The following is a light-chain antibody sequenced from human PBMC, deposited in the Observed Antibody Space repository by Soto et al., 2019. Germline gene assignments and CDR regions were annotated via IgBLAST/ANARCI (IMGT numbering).Light chain of an antibody. CDR3: GSWDSSLTANV. CDR2: DDI. J-gene: IGLJ1*01. V-gene: IGLV1-51*01. Sequence: QSVLTQPPSVSASPGQKGTISCSGTTSNVANNFVSWYQQFPGKAPKLLIYDDIRRPSGIPDRFSASKSGTSATLGITGLQTGDEADYYCGSWDSSLTANVFGTGTKVTV. CDR1: TSNVANNF.